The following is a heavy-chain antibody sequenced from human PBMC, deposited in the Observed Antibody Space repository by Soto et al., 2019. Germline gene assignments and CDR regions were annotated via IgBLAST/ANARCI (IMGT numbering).Heavy chain of an antibody. CDR3: ARDPGNYGDFFDY. D-gene: IGHD4-17*01. J-gene: IGHJ4*02. CDR2: IYYSGST. Sequence: PSETLSLTCTVSGVSISSGGYYWSWIGQHPGKGREWIGYIYYSGSTYYNPALKSRVTISVDTSKNQFSLKLSAVTAAATAVYYCARDPGNYGDFFDYWGQGTLVTVSS. V-gene: IGHV4-31*03. CDR1: GVSISSGGYY.